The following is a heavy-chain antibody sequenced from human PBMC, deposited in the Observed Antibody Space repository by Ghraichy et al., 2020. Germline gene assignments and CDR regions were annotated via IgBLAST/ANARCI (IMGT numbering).Heavy chain of an antibody. J-gene: IGHJ4*02. CDR3: AKDQGYSSGWDPYYFDY. D-gene: IGHD6-19*01. V-gene: IGHV3-30*18. CDR2: ISYDGSNK. CDR1: GFTFNNYG. Sequence: GGSLRLSCAASGFTFNNYGMHWVRQAPGKGLEWVAVISYDGSNKYYTDSVKGRFTISRDNSKNTLSLQMNSLRSEDTDVYYCAKDQGYSSGWDPYYFDYWGQGTLVTVSS.